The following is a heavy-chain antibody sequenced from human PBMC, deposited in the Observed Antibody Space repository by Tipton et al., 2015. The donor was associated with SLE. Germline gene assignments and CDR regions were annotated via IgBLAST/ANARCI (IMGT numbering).Heavy chain of an antibody. CDR1: GGSFSGYY. D-gene: IGHD2-2*01. CDR3: ARGIWIVVVPAAQDYYYMDV. V-gene: IGHV4-34*01. CDR2: VYYSGST. J-gene: IGHJ6*03. Sequence: TLSLTCAVYGGSFSGYYWSWIRQPPGKGLGWIGSVYYSGSTYYNPSLKSRVTISVDTSKNQFSLKLSSVTAADTAVYYCARGIWIVVVPAAQDYYYMDVWGKGTTVTVSS.